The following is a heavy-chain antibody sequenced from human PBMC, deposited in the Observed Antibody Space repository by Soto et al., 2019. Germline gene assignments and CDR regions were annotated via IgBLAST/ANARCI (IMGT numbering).Heavy chain of an antibody. CDR3: ASFKYSSSSLMFPV. J-gene: IGHJ4*02. Sequence: SETLSLTCAVYGGSFSGYYWSWIRQPPGKGLEWIGEINHSGSTNYNPSLKSRVTISVDTSKNQFSLKLSSVTAADTAVYYCASFKYSSSSLMFPVWGQGTLVTVSS. CDR1: GGSFSGYY. D-gene: IGHD6-6*01. CDR2: INHSGST. V-gene: IGHV4-34*01.